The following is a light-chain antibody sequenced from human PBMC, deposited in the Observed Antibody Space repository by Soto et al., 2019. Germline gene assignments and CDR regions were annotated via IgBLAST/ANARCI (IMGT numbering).Light chain of an antibody. J-gene: IGKJ1*01. CDR1: QSVSSSY. V-gene: IGKV3-20*01. CDR2: GAS. Sequence: EIVLTQSPGTLSLSPGERATLSCRASQSVSSSYLVWYQQKPGQAPRLLIYGASSRATGIPDRFSGSGSGTYFTLTISRLEPEDFAVYYCQQYGSSQTFGQGTKVEIK. CDR3: QQYGSSQT.